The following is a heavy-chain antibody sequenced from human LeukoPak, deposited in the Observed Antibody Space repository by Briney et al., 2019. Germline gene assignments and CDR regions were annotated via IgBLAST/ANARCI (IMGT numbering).Heavy chain of an antibody. Sequence: SETLSLTCTVSGGSISSYYWSWIRHPPGKGLEWIGYIYYSGSTNYNPSLKSRVTISVDTSKNQFSLKLSSVTAADTAVYYCAFGGYDGFDYWGQGTLVTVSS. J-gene: IGHJ4*02. CDR3: AFGGYDGFDY. CDR1: GGSISSYY. CDR2: IYYSGST. V-gene: IGHV4-59*08. D-gene: IGHD5-12*01.